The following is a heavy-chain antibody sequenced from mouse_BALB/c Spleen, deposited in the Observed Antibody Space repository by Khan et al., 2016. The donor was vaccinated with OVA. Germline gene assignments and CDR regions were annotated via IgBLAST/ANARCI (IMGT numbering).Heavy chain of an antibody. CDR3: ARRGLYGIFVY. J-gene: IGHJ3*01. D-gene: IGHD2-1*01. CDR2: INPSTGYT. V-gene: IGHV1-7*01. Sequence: VQLQQSGAELAKPGASVKMSCSASGYTFTTYWMHWIKQRPGQGLEWIGYINPSTGYTEYNQSFKDKATLTADESSSTAYMQLNSLKSEDSAVXYCARRGLYGIFVYWGQGTLVTVSA. CDR1: GYTFTTYW.